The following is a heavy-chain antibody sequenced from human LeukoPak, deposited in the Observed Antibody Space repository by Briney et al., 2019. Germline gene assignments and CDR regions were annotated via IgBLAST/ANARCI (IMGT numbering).Heavy chain of an antibody. J-gene: IGHJ4*02. V-gene: IGHV3-48*01. D-gene: IGHD3-3*01. Sequence: GGSLRLSCAASGFTFSSYSMNWVRQAPGKGLEWVSYISSSSSTIYYADSVKGRFTISRDNAKNSLYLQMNSLRAEDTAVYYCAKGTKNTIFGVAVDYWGQGTLVTVSS. CDR3: AKGTKNTIFGVAVDY. CDR1: GFTFSSYS. CDR2: ISSSSSTI.